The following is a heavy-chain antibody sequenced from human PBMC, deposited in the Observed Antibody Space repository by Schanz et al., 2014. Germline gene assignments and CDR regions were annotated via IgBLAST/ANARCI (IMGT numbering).Heavy chain of an antibody. D-gene: IGHD3-3*01. J-gene: IGHJ3*01. Sequence: EVQLLESGGGLVQPGGSLRLSCAASGFTFSSYAMTWVRQAPGMGLEWVSAISGRDGSTYYADSVRGRFFISRDNAKNSLYLQMKSLRVDDTAVYYCAREQTIFGVTYTDAYDVWGRGTMVTVSS. CDR2: ISGRDGST. V-gene: IGHV3-23*01. CDR1: GFTFSSYA. CDR3: AREQTIFGVTYTDAYDV.